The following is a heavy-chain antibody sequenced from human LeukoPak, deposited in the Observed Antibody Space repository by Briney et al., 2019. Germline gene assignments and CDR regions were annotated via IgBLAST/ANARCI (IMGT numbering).Heavy chain of an antibody. J-gene: IGHJ6*03. D-gene: IGHD3-22*01. CDR3: ARDGGNYYDKRNYYYMDV. Sequence: GGSLRLSCAASGFTFSSYSMNWVRQAPGKGLEWVSYISSSSSTIYYADSVKGRFTISRDNAKNSLYLQMNSLRAEDTAVYYCARDGGNYYDKRNYYYMDVWGKGTTVTVSS. V-gene: IGHV3-48*01. CDR2: ISSSSSTI. CDR1: GFTFSSYS.